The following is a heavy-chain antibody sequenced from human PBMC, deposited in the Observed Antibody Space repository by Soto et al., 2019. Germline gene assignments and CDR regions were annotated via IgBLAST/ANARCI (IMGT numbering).Heavy chain of an antibody. CDR1: GYSFTTYD. CDR2: ISPYNGNT. Sequence: ASVKVSCKASGYSFTTYDISWLRQAPGQGLEWMGRISPYNGNTNYAQNFQDRLTMTADTSSSTAYMELRGLRSDDTAIYYCATPYDSGFDPWGQGTLVTVSS. D-gene: IGHD3-3*01. V-gene: IGHV1-18*04. J-gene: IGHJ5*02. CDR3: ATPYDSGFDP.